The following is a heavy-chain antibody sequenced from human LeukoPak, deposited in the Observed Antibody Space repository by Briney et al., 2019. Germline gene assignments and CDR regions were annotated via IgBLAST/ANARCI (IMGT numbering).Heavy chain of an antibody. CDR2: INPNSGGT. V-gene: IGHV1-2*06. CDR3: ARLLTGATPFDY. D-gene: IGHD1-7*01. Sequence: ASVKVSCKASGYTFTGYYMHWVGQAPGQRLEWMGRINPNSGGTNYAQKFQGRVTMTRDTSISTAYMELSRLRSDDTAVYYCARLLTGATPFDYWGQGTLVTVSS. J-gene: IGHJ4*02. CDR1: GYTFTGYY.